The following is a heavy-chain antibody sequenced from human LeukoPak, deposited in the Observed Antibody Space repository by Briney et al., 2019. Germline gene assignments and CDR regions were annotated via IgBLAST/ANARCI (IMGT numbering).Heavy chain of an antibody. CDR3: ARDQRGSSVMIRGIIDY. D-gene: IGHD3-10*01. CDR2: ISSGSSTT. V-gene: IGHV3-48*04. CDR1: GFTFSSYS. Sequence: PGGSLRLSCAASGFTFSSYSMNWVRQAPGKGLAWVSYISSGSSTTYYTDSVKGRFTISRDNAKNSLYLQMNSLTAGDTAVYFCARDQRGSSVMIRGIIDYWGQGTLVTVSS. J-gene: IGHJ4*02.